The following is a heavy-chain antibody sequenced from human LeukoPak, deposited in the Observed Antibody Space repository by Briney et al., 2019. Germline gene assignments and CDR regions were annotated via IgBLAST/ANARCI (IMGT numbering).Heavy chain of an antibody. CDR2: ISSGGSP. CDR1: GLTVSDNY. CDR3: ARGVTTGTTPYYYGMDV. J-gene: IGHJ6*02. Sequence: GGSLRLSCAASGLTVSDNYMTWVRQAPGKGLEWVSVISSGGSPYYADSVEDRFTISRDNSKNTLYLQMNSLRAEDTAVYYCARGVTTGTTPYYYGMDVWGQGTTVTVSS. V-gene: IGHV3-66*01. D-gene: IGHD1-1*01.